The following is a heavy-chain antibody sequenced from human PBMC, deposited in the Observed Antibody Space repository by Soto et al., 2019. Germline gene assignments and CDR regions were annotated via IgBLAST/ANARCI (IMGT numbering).Heavy chain of an antibody. Sequence: EVQLLESGGGLVQPGGSLRLSCAVSGFSFSNSAMTWVRQAPGKGLEWVSGISGSGDSTYNTDSVKGRFAISSDTSKNVVYLQMRSLRAEDTAVYYCAKVPQWVLRYHDWFFDYWGQGTLVTVSS. D-gene: IGHD3-9*01. CDR1: GFSFSNSA. V-gene: IGHV3-23*01. CDR2: ISGSGDST. J-gene: IGHJ4*02. CDR3: AKVPQWVLRYHDWFFDY.